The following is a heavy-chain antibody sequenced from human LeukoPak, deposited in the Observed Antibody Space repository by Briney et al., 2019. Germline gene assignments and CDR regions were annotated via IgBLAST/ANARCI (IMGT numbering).Heavy chain of an antibody. V-gene: IGHV1-2*06. CDR2: INPNSGGT. CDR3: ARERGYSYGYYL. CDR1: GYTFTGYY. D-gene: IGHD5-18*01. Sequence: ASVKVSCXASGYTFTGYYMHWVRQAPGQGLEWMGRINPNSGGTNYAQKFQGRVTMTRDTSISTAYMELSRLRSDDTAVYYCARERGYSYGYYLWGQGTLVTVSS. J-gene: IGHJ4*02.